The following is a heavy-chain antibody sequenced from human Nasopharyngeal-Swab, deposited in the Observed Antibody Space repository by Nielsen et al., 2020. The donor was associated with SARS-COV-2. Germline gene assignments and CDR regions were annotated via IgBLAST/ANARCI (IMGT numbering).Heavy chain of an antibody. CDR3: AKGDWGSGWYN. J-gene: IGHJ4*02. Sequence: ASVKVSCKASGYTFTTYDINWVRQATGQGLEWMGWMNPNNGDTGYAQKFQGRVTMTRNTSISTAYMELSSLRSEDTAVYYCAKGDWGSGWYNWGQGTQVTVSS. V-gene: IGHV1-8*01. CDR2: MNPNNGDT. CDR1: GYTFTTYD. D-gene: IGHD6-19*01.